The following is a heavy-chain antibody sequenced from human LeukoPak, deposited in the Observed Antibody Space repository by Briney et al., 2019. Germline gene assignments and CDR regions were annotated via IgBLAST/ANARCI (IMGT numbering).Heavy chain of an antibody. CDR2: IYYSRST. Sequence: GSLRLSCAASGFTFSSYAMSWVRQAPGKGLEWIGYIYYSRSTNYNPSLKSRVTISVDTSKNQFSLKLSSATAADTAVYYCARDRVVTDLYYYYGMDVWGQGTTVTVSS. V-gene: IGHV4-59*01. CDR3: ARDRVVTDLYYYYGMDV. D-gene: IGHD2-21*02. J-gene: IGHJ6*02. CDR1: GFTFSSYA.